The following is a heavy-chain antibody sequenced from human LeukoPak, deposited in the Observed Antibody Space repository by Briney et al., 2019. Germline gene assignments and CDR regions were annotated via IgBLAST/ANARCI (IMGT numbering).Heavy chain of an antibody. V-gene: IGHV3-7*05. CDR2: IKQDGSEK. J-gene: IGHJ4*02. D-gene: IGHD3-10*01. CDR1: GFXFSSYW. Sequence: GGSLRLSCAASGFXFSSYWMSWVRQAPGKGLEWVANIKQDGSEKYYVDSVKGRFTISRDNAKNSLYLQMNSLRAEDTAVYYCARESMVRGVIGGGYFDYWGQGTLVTVSS. CDR3: ARESMVRGVIGGGYFDY.